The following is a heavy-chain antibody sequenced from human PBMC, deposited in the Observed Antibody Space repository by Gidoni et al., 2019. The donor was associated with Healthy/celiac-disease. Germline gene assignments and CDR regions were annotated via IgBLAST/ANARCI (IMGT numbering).Heavy chain of an antibody. D-gene: IGHD5-12*01. CDR3: AKARDGYNSLIDY. V-gene: IGHV3-23*01. CDR2: ISGSGGST. Sequence: EVQLLESGGGLVQPGGSLRLSGAASGSPFSSYAMSWVRQAPGKGLEWVSAISGSGGSTYYADSVKGRFTISRDNSKNTLYLQMNSLRAEDTAVYYCAKARDGYNSLIDYWGQGTLVTVSS. J-gene: IGHJ4*02. CDR1: GSPFSSYA.